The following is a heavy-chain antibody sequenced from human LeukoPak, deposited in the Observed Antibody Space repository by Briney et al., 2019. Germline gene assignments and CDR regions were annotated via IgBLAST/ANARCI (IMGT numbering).Heavy chain of an antibody. Sequence: GRSLRLSCAASGFTFSSYGMHWVRQAPGKGLEWVAVIWYDGSNKYYGDSVKGRFTISRDNSKNTLSLQMNSLRAEDTAVYYCAREDSNNFDYWGQGTLVTVSS. CDR1: GFTFSSYG. V-gene: IGHV3-33*01. D-gene: IGHD4-11*01. CDR2: IWYDGSNK. CDR3: AREDSNNFDY. J-gene: IGHJ4*02.